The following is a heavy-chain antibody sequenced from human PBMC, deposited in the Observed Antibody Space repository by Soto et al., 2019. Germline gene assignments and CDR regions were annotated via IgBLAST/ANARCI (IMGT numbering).Heavy chain of an antibody. J-gene: IGHJ5*02. CDR3: ARMATSGTLHWFDP. V-gene: IGHV1-8*01. Sequence: QVQLVQSGAEVKKPGASVKVSCQASGYAFSNNDISWVRQGTGQGLEWMGWMNPNSGNGGYAQKFPRRVTMTRDTSTRTAYMELSSLTSDDTAIYYCARMATSGTLHWFDPWGQGTLVTVSS. CDR1: GYAFSNND. CDR2: MNPNSGNG.